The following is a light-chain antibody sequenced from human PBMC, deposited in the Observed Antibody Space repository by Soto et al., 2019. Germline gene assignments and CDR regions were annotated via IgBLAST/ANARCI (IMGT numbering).Light chain of an antibody. CDR2: EVT. CDR3: FSYTSSGTYV. Sequence: QSALTQPGSVSGSPGQSITISCTGTSSDVGAYNYVSWYQQHPGKAPKLMIYEVTNRPSGVSTRFSGSKSGNTASLTTSGLQAEDEADYYCFSYTSSGTYVFGTGTKVTVL. J-gene: IGLJ1*01. CDR1: SSDVGAYNY. V-gene: IGLV2-14*01.